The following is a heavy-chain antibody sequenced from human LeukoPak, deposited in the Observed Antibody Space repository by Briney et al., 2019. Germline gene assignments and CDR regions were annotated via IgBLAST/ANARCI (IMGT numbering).Heavy chain of an antibody. D-gene: IGHD6-6*01. J-gene: IGHJ4*02. CDR1: GCTFTSYG. Sequence: ASVKVSCKASGCTFTSYGISWVRQAPGQGLEWMGWISAYNGNTNYAQKLQGRVTMTTDTSTSTAYMELRSLRSDDTAVYYCARGFQAYSSSSAELDYWGQGTLVTVSS. V-gene: IGHV1-18*01. CDR2: ISAYNGNT. CDR3: ARGFQAYSSSSAELDY.